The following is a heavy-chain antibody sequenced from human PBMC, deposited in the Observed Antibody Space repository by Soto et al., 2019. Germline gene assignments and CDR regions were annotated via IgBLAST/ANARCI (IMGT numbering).Heavy chain of an antibody. J-gene: IGHJ4*02. V-gene: IGHV4-30-4*01. CDR1: GGSISSGDYY. Sequence: SETLSLTCTVSGGSISSGDYYWSWIRQPPGKGLEWIGYIYYSGSTYYNPSLKSRVTIPVDTSKNQFSLKLSSVTAADTAVYYRARVAPDLITMVRGILDYWGQGTLVTVSS. CDR3: ARVAPDLITMVRGILDY. D-gene: IGHD3-10*01. CDR2: IYYSGST.